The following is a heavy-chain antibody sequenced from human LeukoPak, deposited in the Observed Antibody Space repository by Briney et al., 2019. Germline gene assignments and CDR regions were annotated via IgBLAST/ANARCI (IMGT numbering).Heavy chain of an antibody. V-gene: IGHV3-30-3*01. CDR2: ISYDGSNK. CDR3: ARAWFGELFYFDY. J-gene: IGHJ4*02. D-gene: IGHD3-10*01. CDR1: GFTFSSYA. Sequence: PGGSLRLSCAASGFTFSSYAMHWVRQAPGKGLGWVAVISYDGSNKYYADSVKGRFTISRDNSKNTLYLRMNSLRAEDTAVYYCARAWFGELFYFDYWGQGTLVTVPS.